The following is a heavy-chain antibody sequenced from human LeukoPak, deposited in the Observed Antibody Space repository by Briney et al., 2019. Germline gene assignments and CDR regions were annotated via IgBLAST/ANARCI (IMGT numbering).Heavy chain of an antibody. J-gene: IGHJ4*02. D-gene: IGHD3-9*01. Sequence: PGRSLRLSCAASGFTFSSYAMHWVCQAPGKGLEWVAVISYDGSNKYYADSVKGRFTISRDNSKNTLYLQMNSLRAEDTAVYYCARDFGYYDILTGYPDYWGQGTLVTVSS. CDR2: ISYDGSNK. CDR3: ARDFGYYDILTGYPDY. V-gene: IGHV3-30-3*01. CDR1: GFTFSSYA.